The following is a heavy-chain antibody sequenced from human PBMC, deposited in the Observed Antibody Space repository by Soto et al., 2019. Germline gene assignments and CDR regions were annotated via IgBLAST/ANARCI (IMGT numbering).Heavy chain of an antibody. CDR2: ISATGGGT. J-gene: IGHJ5*01. D-gene: IGHD3-16*01. Sequence: GSLRLSCAASGFKFSSYAMSWVRQAPGKGLEWVSLISATGGGTYYADSVKGRFAISRDNSDNTLYLQVHSLRADDTAVYYCAKDRRAGGNSAFYFDFWGQGAQVTVSS. CDR1: GFKFSSYA. V-gene: IGHV3-23*01. CDR3: AKDRRAGGNSAFYFDF.